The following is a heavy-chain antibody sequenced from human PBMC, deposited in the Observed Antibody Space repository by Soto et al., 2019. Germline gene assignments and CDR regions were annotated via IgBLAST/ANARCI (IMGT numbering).Heavy chain of an antibody. CDR2: IYWEDDK. V-gene: IGHV2-5*02. J-gene: IGHJ4*02. CDR1: GFSLTTSGVG. CDR3: AHRVLRTVFGLVTTTAIYFDF. Sequence: QITLKESGPTVVKPTETLTLTCTFSGFSLTTSGVGVGWVRQSPGKAPEWLALIYWEDDKRYSTSLKSRLTINKESSKNQVGLTMANVDPADTATYFCAHRVLRTVFGLVTTTAIYFDFWGQGTPVVVSS. D-gene: IGHD3-3*01.